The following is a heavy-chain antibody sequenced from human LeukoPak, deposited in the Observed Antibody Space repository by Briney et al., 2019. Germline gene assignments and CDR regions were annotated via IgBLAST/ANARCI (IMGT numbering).Heavy chain of an antibody. J-gene: IGHJ4*02. CDR3: ARDLQYGSGSYPLY. V-gene: IGHV3-74*01. CDR1: GFTFSSYW. Sequence: GGSLRLSCAASGFTFSSYWMHWVRQAPGEGLVWLSRINSDGGSISYADSAKGRFTISRDNAINTLCLQMNSLRAEDTAVYYCARDLQYGSGSYPLYWGQGILVTVSS. CDR2: INSDGGSI. D-gene: IGHD3-10*01.